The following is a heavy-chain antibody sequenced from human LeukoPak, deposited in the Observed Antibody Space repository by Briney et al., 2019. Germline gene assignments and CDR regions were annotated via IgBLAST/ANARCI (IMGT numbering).Heavy chain of an antibody. Sequence: GVSLRLSCAASGFTFDTYRMNWVRQAPGKGLEWVSSISASGSYIYYADSLKGRFTISRDNTKNSLFLQMHSLRGEDTAVYYCARDSPGTTASDYWGQGTLVTVSS. CDR1: GFTFDTYR. CDR3: ARDSPGTTASDY. CDR2: ISASGSYI. V-gene: IGHV3-21*01. J-gene: IGHJ4*02. D-gene: IGHD1-1*01.